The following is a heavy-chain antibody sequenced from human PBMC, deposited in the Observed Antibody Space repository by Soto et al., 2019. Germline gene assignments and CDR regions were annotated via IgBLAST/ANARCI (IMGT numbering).Heavy chain of an antibody. Sequence: SETLSLTCTVSGGSISSSSYYWGWIRQPPGKGLEWIGSIYYSGSTYYTPSLKSRVTISVDTSKNQFSLKLSSVTAADTAVFYCVRHVRGYYYYMDVWGTGTTVTVSS. CDR1: GGSISSSSYY. J-gene: IGHJ6*03. D-gene: IGHD3-10*02. V-gene: IGHV4-39*01. CDR3: VRHVRGYYYYMDV. CDR2: IYYSGST.